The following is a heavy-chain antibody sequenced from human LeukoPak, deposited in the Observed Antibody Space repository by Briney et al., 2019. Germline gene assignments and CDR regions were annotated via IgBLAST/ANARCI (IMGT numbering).Heavy chain of an antibody. CDR2: IYNDGSTT. V-gene: IGHV3-74*01. Sequence: SGGSLRLSCAASGFTFSNYWMHWVRQAPGKGLVWVSRIYNDGSTTTYADSVKGRFTISRDNAMNTLYLQMNSQRAEDPAVYYCARTVYAASGIANWGQGTLVIVSS. J-gene: IGHJ4*02. D-gene: IGHD6-13*01. CDR1: GFTFSNYW. CDR3: ARTVYAASGIAN.